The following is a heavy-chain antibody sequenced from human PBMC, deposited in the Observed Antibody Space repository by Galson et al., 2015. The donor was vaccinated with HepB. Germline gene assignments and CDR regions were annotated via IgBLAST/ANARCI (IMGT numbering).Heavy chain of an antibody. CDR3: WGGGYEEDY. J-gene: IGHJ4*02. CDR2: IYSGGST. V-gene: IGHV3-53*01. Sequence: SLRLSCAASGFIVSSNYMSWVRQAPGKGLECVSVIYSGGSTYSADSVKGRFTISRDNSKNTLYLQMNSLRAEDTAVYYCWGGGYEEDYWGQGTLVTVSS. D-gene: IGHD5-12*01. CDR1: GFIVSSNY.